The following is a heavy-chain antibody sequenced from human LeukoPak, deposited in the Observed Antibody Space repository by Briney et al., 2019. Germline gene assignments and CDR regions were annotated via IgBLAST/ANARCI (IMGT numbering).Heavy chain of an antibody. D-gene: IGHD1-26*01. J-gene: IGHJ3*02. CDR1: GDSVSDTIYY. CDR3: ARLPNSGSYLGHLDI. V-gene: IGHV4-39*01. Sequence: SETLSLTCTVSGDSVSDTIYYWGWIRQPPGQGLQWIGNIYYTGSTYYNPSLRSRVTMSVDTSKNQFSLKLSSVTAADTAMYYCARLPNSGSYLGHLDIWGQGTMVTVSS. CDR2: IYYTGST.